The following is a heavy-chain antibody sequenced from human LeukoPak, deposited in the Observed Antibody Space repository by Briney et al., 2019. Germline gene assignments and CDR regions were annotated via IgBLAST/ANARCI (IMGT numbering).Heavy chain of an antibody. CDR2: ISNSARTI. D-gene: IGHD1-1*01. CDR1: GFTFSNFE. Sequence: GGSLRLSCAASGFTFSNFEMNWVRQAPGKGLEWVLYISNSARTIFYADSVKGRFTISRDNAKKSLYLQMNSLRVEDTAVYYCARVYPTGYFYYMDVWGIGATVTVS. CDR3: ARVYPTGYFYYMDV. J-gene: IGHJ6*03. V-gene: IGHV3-48*03.